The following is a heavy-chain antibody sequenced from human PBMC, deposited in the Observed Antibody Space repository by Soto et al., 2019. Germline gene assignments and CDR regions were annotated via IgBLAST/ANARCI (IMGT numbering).Heavy chain of an antibody. V-gene: IGHV1-69*01. CDR1: GGTFSSYA. Sequence: QVQLVQSGAEVKKPGSSVKVSCKASGGTFSSYAISWVRQAPGQGLEWMGGIIPIFGTANYAQKFQGRVTITADESTSTAYMERSSLRSEDTAVYYCARDSSSSGFYGMDVWGQGTTVTVSS. CDR2: IIPIFGTA. D-gene: IGHD6-6*01. J-gene: IGHJ6*02. CDR3: ARDSSSSGFYGMDV.